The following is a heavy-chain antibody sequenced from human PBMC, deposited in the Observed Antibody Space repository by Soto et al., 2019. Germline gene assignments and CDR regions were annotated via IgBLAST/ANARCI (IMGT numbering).Heavy chain of an antibody. CDR1: GGSISSGGYY. Sequence: PSETLSLTCTVSGGSISSGGYYWSWIRQHPGKGLEWIGYIYYSGSTYYNPSLKSRVTISVDTSKNQFSLKLSSVTAADTAVYYCARAENRDNWFDPWGQGTLVTVSS. CDR2: IYYSGST. J-gene: IGHJ5*02. V-gene: IGHV4-31*03. CDR3: ARAENRDNWFDP.